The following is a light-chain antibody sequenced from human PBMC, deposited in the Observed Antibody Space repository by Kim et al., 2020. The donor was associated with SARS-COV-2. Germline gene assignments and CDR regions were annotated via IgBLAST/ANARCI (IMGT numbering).Light chain of an antibody. CDR3: NSRESSANHWM. CDR2: GKN. Sequence: SSELTQDHAVSVALGQTVRITCQGDSLRSYYASWYQQKQGQAPVVVFYGKNNRPSGIPDRFSASYSGNTASLTITAAQAEDEADYYCNSRESSANHWMFGGGTKVTVL. V-gene: IGLV3-19*01. CDR1: SLRSYY. J-gene: IGLJ3*02.